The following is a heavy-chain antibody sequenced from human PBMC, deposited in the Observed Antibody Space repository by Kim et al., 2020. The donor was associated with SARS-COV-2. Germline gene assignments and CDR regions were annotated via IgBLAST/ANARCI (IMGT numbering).Heavy chain of an antibody. V-gene: IGHV4-34*01. Sequence: SETLSLTCAVYGGSFSGYYWSWIRQPPGKGLEWIGEINHSGSTNYNPSLKSRVTISVDTSKNQFSLKLSSVTAADTAVYYCARADRLSSGWYARTAIRPHNWFDPWGQGTLVTVSS. CDR2: INHSGST. J-gene: IGHJ5*02. CDR1: GGSFSGYY. CDR3: ARADRLSSGWYARTAIRPHNWFDP. D-gene: IGHD6-19*01.